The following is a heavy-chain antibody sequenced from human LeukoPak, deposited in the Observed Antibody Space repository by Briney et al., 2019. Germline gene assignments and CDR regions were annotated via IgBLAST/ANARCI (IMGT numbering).Heavy chain of an antibody. CDR2: INHSGST. CDR1: GGSFSGYY. D-gene: IGHD6-13*01. J-gene: IGHJ1*01. V-gene: IGHV4-34*01. CDR3: ARAAWSIAAARYFQH. Sequence: SETLSLTCAVYGGSFSGYYWSWIRQPPGKGLEWIGEINHSGSTNYNPSLKSRVTISVDTSKNQFSLKLSSVTAVDTAVYYCARAAWSIAAARYFQHWGQGTLVTVSS.